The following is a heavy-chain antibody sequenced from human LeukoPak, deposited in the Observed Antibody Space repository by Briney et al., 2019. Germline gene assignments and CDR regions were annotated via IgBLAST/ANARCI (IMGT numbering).Heavy chain of an antibody. Sequence: GGSLRLSCAASGFTFRSYAMHWVRQAPGKGLVWVSSIGGGCCTYYADSVKGRFTISRDNAKNSLYLQMNSLRVEDTAVYYCARPLGGTSDYWGQGTLVTVSS. J-gene: IGHJ4*02. CDR3: ARPLGGTSDY. CDR2: IGGGCCT. D-gene: IGHD3-16*01. CDR1: GFTFRSYA. V-gene: IGHV3-69-1*01.